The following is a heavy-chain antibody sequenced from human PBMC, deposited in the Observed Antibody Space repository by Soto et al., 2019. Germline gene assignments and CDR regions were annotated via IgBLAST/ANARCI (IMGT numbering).Heavy chain of an antibody. D-gene: IGHD2-15*01. J-gene: IGHJ4*02. Sequence: PGGSLRLSCAPSGFIFSNYAMSWVRQARGKGLEWVSAISGSGADTYYIESVKGRFTISRDNFKNTLYLQMNSLRAEDTAVYYCAKDTGRGGGSVFDYWGQGT. CDR2: ISGSGADT. CDR1: GFIFSNYA. CDR3: AKDTGRGGGSVFDY. V-gene: IGHV3-23*01.